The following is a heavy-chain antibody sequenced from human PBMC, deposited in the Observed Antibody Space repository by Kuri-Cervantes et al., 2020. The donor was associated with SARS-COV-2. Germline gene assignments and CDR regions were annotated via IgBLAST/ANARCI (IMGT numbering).Heavy chain of an antibody. D-gene: IGHD3-22*01. CDR2: ISYDGSNK. V-gene: IGHV3-30-3*01. CDR1: GFTFSSYA. J-gene: IGHJ4*02. Sequence: GESLKISCAASGFTFSSYAMHWVRQAPGKGLEWVAVISYDGSNKYYADSAKGRFTISRDNSKNTLYLQMNSLRAEDTAVYYCARESLGYDSSWFDYWGQGTLVTVSS. CDR3: ARESLGYDSSWFDY.